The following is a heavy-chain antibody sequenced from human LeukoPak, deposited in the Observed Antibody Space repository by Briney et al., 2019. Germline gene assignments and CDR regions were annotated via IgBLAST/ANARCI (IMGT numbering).Heavy chain of an antibody. CDR2: INHSGSI. CDR1: GVSFCGYY. CDR3: AREATGSEYYFDY. J-gene: IGHJ4*02. V-gene: IGHV4-34*01. D-gene: IGHD1-26*01. Sequence: SETLSLTFAVYGVSFCGYYWSWIRQPPGKGLEWIGEINHSGSINYNPSLKSRVTISVDTSKNQFSLKLSSVTAADTAVYYCAREATGSEYYFDYWGQGTLVTVSS.